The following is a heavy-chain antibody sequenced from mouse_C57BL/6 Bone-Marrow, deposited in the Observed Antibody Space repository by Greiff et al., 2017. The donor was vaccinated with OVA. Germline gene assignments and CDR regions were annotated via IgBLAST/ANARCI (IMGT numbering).Heavy chain of an antibody. CDR2: IRSKSNNYAT. Sequence: EVKLMESGGGLVQPKGSLKLSCAASGFSFNTYAMNWVRQAPGKGLEWVARIRSKSNNYATYYADSVKDRFTISRDDSESMLYLQMNNLKTEDTAMYYCVRGDYGPFDYWGQGTTLTVSS. J-gene: IGHJ2*01. V-gene: IGHV10-1*01. D-gene: IGHD1-1*02. CDR3: VRGDYGPFDY. CDR1: GFSFNTYA.